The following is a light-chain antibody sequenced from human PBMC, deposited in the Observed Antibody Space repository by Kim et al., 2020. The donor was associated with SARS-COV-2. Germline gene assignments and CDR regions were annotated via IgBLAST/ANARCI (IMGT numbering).Light chain of an antibody. Sequence: SACVGDRDIVTCEASEDIENFWNVSQEKSEKASKLHIYGASNVEREVTTRLRESRCDTHFTFTISSLQPEDFAIYFCQQYDAFPYTFGRGTKLE. CDR1: EDIENF. V-gene: IGKV1-33*01. CDR2: GAS. CDR3: QQYDAFPYT. J-gene: IGKJ2*01.